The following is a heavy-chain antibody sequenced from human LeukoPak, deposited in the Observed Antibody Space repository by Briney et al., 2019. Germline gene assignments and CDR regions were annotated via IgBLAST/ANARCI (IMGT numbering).Heavy chain of an antibody. CDR2: ISGSGGST. J-gene: IGHJ5*02. D-gene: IGHD6-6*01. CDR3: AKGGGFSSSWLANWFDP. V-gene: IGHV3-23*01. Sequence: GGSLRLSCAASGFTFSSYAMSWVRQAPGKGLDWVSGISGSGGSTNHADSVKGRFTISRDNSKNTLYLQMNSLRAEDTALYYCAKGGGFSSSWLANWFDPWGQGTLVTVSS. CDR1: GFTFSSYA.